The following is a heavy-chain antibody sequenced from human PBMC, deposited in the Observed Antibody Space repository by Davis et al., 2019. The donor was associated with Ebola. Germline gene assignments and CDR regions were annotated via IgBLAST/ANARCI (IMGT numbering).Heavy chain of an antibody. CDR3: ARIDSGYSGLWFDP. J-gene: IGHJ5*02. V-gene: IGHV4-61*08. CDR1: GGSFSSGGYY. Sequence: MPSETLSLTCTVSGGSFSSGGYYWSWIRQPPGKGLEWIGYIYYSGSTNYNPSLKSRVTISVDTSKSQFSLRLTSVTAADTAMYYCARIDSGYSGLWFDPWGQGTLVTVSS. CDR2: IYYSGST. D-gene: IGHD5-12*01.